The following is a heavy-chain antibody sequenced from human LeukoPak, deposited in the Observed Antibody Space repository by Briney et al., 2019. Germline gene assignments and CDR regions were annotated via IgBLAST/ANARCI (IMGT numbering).Heavy chain of an antibody. J-gene: IGHJ6*02. V-gene: IGHV4-39*07. CDR2: IYYSGST. CDR3: ARGGQLVRRYYYGLDV. CDR1: GGSISSSSYY. D-gene: IGHD6-6*01. Sequence: PSETLSLTCTVSGGSISSSSYYWGWIRQPPGKGLEWIGSIYYSGSTYYNPSLKSRVTISVDTSKNQFSLKVSSVTAADTAVYYCARGGQLVRRYYYGLDVWGQGTTVTVSS.